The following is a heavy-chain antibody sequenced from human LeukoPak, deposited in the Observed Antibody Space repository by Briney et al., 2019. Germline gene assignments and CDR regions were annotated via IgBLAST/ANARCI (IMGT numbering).Heavy chain of an antibody. V-gene: IGHV4-34*01. CDR2: INHSGST. CDR1: GGSFSGYY. CDR3: ARHRKRGVGATMGRYNWFDP. J-gene: IGHJ5*02. Sequence: SETLSLTCAVYGGSFSGYYWSWIRQPPGKGLEWIGEINHSGSTNYNPSLKSRVTISVDTSKNQFSLKLSSVTAADTAVYYCARHRKRGVGATMGRYNWFDPWGQGTLVTVSS. D-gene: IGHD1-26*01.